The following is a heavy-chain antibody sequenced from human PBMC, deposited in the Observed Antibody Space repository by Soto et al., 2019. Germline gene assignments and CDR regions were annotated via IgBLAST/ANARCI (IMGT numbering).Heavy chain of an antibody. CDR1: GFTFSSYA. V-gene: IGHV3-23*01. J-gene: IGHJ4*02. CDR3: AKNYYFDS. Sequence: EVQLLDSGGGLVQPGGSLRLSCAASGFTFSSYAMSWVRQAPGKGLEWVSSISVSGGSTYSTYYADSVRGRLTISRDDSKNQKYLKMSSLRAEDTAIYYCAKNYYFDSWGQGTLVTVSS. CDR2: ISVSGGSTYST.